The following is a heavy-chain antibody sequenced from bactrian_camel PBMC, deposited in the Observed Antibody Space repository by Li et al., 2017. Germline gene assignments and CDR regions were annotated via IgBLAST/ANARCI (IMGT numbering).Heavy chain of an antibody. D-gene: IGHD6*01. Sequence: QLVESGGGLVQPGGSLRLSCAASGFTFSNYAMSWVRQAPGKERQKVAIIYSSSGQTRYGDSVKGRLTMSADNAKNTVYLEMNSLTPEDTAMYYCSISCEAGSWSWGQGTQVTVS. J-gene: IGHJ4*01. CDR3: SISCEAGSWS. V-gene: IGHV3S2*01. CDR1: GFTFSNYA. CDR2: IYSSSGQT.